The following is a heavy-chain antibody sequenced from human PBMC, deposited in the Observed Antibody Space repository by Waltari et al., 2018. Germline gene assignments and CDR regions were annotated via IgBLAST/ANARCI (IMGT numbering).Heavy chain of an antibody. CDR3: ASSPIRYFDWLPGG. V-gene: IGHV4-59*01. Sequence: QVQLQESGPGLVKPSETLSLTCTVSGGSISSYYWSWIRQPPGKGLEWIGYIYYSGSTNYNPSLKSRVTISVDTSKNQFSLKLSSVTAADTAVYYCASSPIRYFDWLPGGWGQGTLVTVSS. CDR2: IYYSGST. J-gene: IGHJ4*02. CDR1: GGSISSYY. D-gene: IGHD3-9*01.